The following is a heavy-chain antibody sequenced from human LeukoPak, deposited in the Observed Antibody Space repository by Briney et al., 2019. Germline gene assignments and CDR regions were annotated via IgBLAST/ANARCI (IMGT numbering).Heavy chain of an antibody. V-gene: IGHV3-48*03. CDR2: ITSSGNTI. D-gene: IGHD3-22*01. CDR3: ARDLYDSGAYSSPIDY. Sequence: GGSLRLPCAASGFTFSSYEMNWVRQAPGKGLEWVSYITSSGNTIYYANSVKGRFTISRDNAKNSLYLQMNSLRAEDTAVYYCARDLYDSGAYSSPIDYWGQGTLVTVSS. CDR1: GFTFSSYE. J-gene: IGHJ4*02.